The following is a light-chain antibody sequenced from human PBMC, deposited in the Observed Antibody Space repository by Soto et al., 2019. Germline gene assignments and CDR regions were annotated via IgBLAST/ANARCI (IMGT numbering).Light chain of an antibody. CDR3: CSYAGSSTPYV. Sequence: QSLLTQPSSVSGSPGQSITLSCPGTRRDVGSYNLVSWYRQHPGKAPKLMIYEGSKRPSGVSNRFSGSKSGNTASLTISGLQAEDEADYYCCSYAGSSTPYVFGTGTKVTV. CDR1: RRDVGSYNL. J-gene: IGLJ1*01. CDR2: EGS. V-gene: IGLV2-23*01.